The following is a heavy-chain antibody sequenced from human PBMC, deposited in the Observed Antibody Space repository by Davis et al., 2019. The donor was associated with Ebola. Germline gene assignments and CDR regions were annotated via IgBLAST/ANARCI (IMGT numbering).Heavy chain of an antibody. Sequence: GESLKISCAASAFTFSTYTMNWVRQAPGKGLEWVSAISGSGGSTYYADSVKGRFTISRDNSKNTLYLQMNSLRAEDTAVYYCAKARVEWFGESLGDDWGQGTLVTVSS. CDR1: AFTFSTYT. V-gene: IGHV3-23*01. CDR2: ISGSGGST. J-gene: IGHJ4*02. D-gene: IGHD3-10*01. CDR3: AKARVEWFGESLGDD.